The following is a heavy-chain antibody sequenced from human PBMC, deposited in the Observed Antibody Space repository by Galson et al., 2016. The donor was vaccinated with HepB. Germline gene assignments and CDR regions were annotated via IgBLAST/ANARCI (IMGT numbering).Heavy chain of an antibody. D-gene: IGHD4/OR15-4a*01. CDR2: IGWDSDRI. CDR3: AKDIGIADYGLHV. V-gene: IGHV3-9*01. CDR1: GFRFNDYA. J-gene: IGHJ3*01. Sequence: SLRLSCAASGFRFNDYAMHWVRQAPGKGLEWLSGIGWDSDRIAYADSVKGRFTISRDNGKNSLYLQMNSLRGEDSAVYYCAKDIGIADYGLHVWGQGTMVTVSS.